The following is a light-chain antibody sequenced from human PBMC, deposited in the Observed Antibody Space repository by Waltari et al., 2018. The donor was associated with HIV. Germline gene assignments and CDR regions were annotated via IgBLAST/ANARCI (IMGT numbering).Light chain of an antibody. J-gene: IGLJ3*02. CDR1: SSDVGSFNL. V-gene: IGLV2-23*02. CDR3: CSYVGSRTVL. CDR2: EFT. Sequence: QSALTQPASVSGSPGQSITISCTGTSSDVGSFNLVSWYQHHPGQAPKLIIYEFTKRPPGVSNRFAGSKSGNTASLTISGLQADDEADYHCCSYVGSRTVLFGGGTKVTVL.